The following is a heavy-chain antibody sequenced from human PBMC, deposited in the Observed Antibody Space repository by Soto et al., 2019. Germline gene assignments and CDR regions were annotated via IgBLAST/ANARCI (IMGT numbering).Heavy chain of an antibody. CDR3: ARGKLSDYVWGSYRYHFDY. Sequence: PSETLSLTCAVYGGSFSGYYWSWIRQPPGKGLEWIGEINHSVSTNYNPSLKSRVTISVDTSKNQFSLKLSSVTAADTAVYYCARGKLSDYVWGSYRYHFDYWGQGTVVTVS. CDR2: INHSVST. D-gene: IGHD3-16*02. CDR1: GGSFSGYY. V-gene: IGHV4-34*01. J-gene: IGHJ4*02.